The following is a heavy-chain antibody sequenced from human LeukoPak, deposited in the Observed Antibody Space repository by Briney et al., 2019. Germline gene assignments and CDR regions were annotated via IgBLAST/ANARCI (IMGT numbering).Heavy chain of an antibody. CDR2: INPNSGGT. CDR1: GYTFTGYY. J-gene: IGHJ5*02. CDR3: ARVAPLYCSGGSCYKNWFDP. D-gene: IGHD2-15*01. Sequence: ASVKVSCKASGYTFTGYYMHWVRRAPGQGLEWMGWINPNSGGTNYAQKFQGRVTMTRDTSISTAYMELSRLRSDDTAVYYCARVAPLYCSGGSCYKNWFDPWGQGTLVTVSS. V-gene: IGHV1-2*02.